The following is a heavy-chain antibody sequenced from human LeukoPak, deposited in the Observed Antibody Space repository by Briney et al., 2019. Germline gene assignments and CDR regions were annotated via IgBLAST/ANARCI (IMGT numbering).Heavy chain of an antibody. CDR1: GGSISSGSYY. CDR3: ARELADPYYYDSSGSIPFDY. Sequence: SQTLSLTCTVSGGSISSGSYYWGWKRQPAGTGREWIGRIYASGSTNDNPSLKSRVTISVDTSKNQFSLKLSSVTAADTAVYYCARELADPYYYDSSGSIPFDYWGQGTLVTVSS. D-gene: IGHD3-22*01. V-gene: IGHV4-61*02. J-gene: IGHJ4*02. CDR2: IYASGST.